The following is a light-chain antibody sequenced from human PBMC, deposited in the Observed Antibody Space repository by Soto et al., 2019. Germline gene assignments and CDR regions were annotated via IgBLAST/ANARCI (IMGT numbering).Light chain of an antibody. CDR1: SSDVGGYNY. J-gene: IGLJ1*01. CDR3: SSYAGSNNFPFV. Sequence: QSALTQPPSASGSPGQSVTISCTGTSSDVGGYNYVSWYQQHSGKAPKLMIYEVSKRPSGVPDRFSGSKSGNTASLTVSGLQAEDEADYYCSSYAGSNNFPFVFGTGTKLTVL. CDR2: EVS. V-gene: IGLV2-8*01.